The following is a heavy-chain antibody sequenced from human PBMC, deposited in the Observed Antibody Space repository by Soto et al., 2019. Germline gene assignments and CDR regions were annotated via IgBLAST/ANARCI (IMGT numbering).Heavy chain of an antibody. J-gene: IGHJ6*02. V-gene: IGHV3-23*01. CDR3: ARFIVEVGAAGWGRPMDV. CDR1: GFTFSSHV. CDR2: ISSGGGT. D-gene: IGHD2-15*01. Sequence: EVQLLESGGGLVQPGGSLRLSCAASGFTFSSHVMTWVRQGPGKGLQWVSTISSGGGTYYADSVKGRFTISRDNSRNTLYLQMNSLSAEDTAVYYCARFIVEVGAAGWGRPMDVWGQGTMVTVSS.